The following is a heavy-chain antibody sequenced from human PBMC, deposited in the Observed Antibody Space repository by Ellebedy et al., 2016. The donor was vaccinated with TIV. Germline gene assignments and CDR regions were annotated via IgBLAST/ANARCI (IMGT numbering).Heavy chain of an antibody. CDR3: ASNPTELLLAFDI. V-gene: IGHV3-48*04. Sequence: GESLKISCAASGFSFSDYSMNWFRQAPGKGLEWVSYITSSSNIIYYADSVRGRFTISRDNAKNSLYLQMNSLRAEDTAVYYCASNPTELLLAFDIWGKGTMVTVSS. CDR2: ITSSSNII. D-gene: IGHD1-26*01. CDR1: GFSFSDYS. J-gene: IGHJ3*02.